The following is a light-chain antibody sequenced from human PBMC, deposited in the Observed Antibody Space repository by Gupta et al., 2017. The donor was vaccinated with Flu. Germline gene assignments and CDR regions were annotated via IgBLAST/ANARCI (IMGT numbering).Light chain of an antibody. Sequence: NSNIGIKYVYWYQQLPGAAPKLIIYKSNQRPPGVPDRFSGSKSGTSASLAISGLRSEDEAEYYCATWDDSLSAVVFGGGTKLTVL. J-gene: IGLJ2*01. CDR2: KSN. CDR3: ATWDDSLSAVV. V-gene: IGLV1-47*01. CDR1: NSNIGIKY.